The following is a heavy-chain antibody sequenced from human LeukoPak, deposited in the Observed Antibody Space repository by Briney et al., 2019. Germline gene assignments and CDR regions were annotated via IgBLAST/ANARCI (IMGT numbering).Heavy chain of an antibody. CDR3: ARGTTSGFGEEIKYDY. CDR2: INPSGGST. CDR1: GYTFTSYY. V-gene: IGHV1-46*01. J-gene: IGHJ4*02. Sequence: ASVKVSWKASGYTFTSYYMHWVRQAPGQGLEWMGIINPSGGSTSYAQKFQGRVTMTRDTSTSTVYMELSSLRSEDTAVYYCARGTTSGFGEEIKYDYWGQGTLVTVSS. D-gene: IGHD3-10*01.